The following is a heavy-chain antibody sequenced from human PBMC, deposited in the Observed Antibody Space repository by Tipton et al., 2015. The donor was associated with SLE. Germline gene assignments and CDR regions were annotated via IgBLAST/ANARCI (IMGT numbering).Heavy chain of an antibody. J-gene: IGHJ2*01. D-gene: IGHD6-13*01. CDR3: ARDPGIAAAGTKGDWYFDL. V-gene: IGHV3-53*04. Sequence: VQLVQSGGGLVQPGGSLRLSCAASGFTVSSNYMSWVRQAPGKGLEWVSVIYSGGSTYYADSVKGRFTISRHNSKNTLYLQMNSLRAEDTAVYYCARDPGIAAAGTKGDWYFDLWGRGTLVTVSS. CDR1: GFTVSSNY. CDR2: IYSGGST.